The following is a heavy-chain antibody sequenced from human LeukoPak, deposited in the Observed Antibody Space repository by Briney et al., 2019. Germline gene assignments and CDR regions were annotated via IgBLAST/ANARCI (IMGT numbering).Heavy chain of an antibody. CDR2: ISAYNGNT. Sequence: GASVKVSCKASGYTFTSYGISWVRQAPGQGLEWMGWISAYNGNTKYAQNLQGRVTMTTDTSTSTAYMELRSLRSDDTAVYFCVRDRSSSSYYSCWGQGTLVTVSS. CDR1: GYTFTSYG. V-gene: IGHV1-18*01. J-gene: IGHJ4*02. D-gene: IGHD6-13*01. CDR3: VRDRSSSSYYSC.